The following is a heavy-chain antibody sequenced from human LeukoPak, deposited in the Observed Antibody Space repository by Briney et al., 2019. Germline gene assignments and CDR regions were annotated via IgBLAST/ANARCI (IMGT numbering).Heavy chain of an antibody. J-gene: IGHJ4*02. CDR2: ISYDGSNK. CDR3: ARDSGWYYDILTGPLDY. Sequence: TGGSLRLSCAASGFTFSSYTMHWVRQAPGKGLEWVAVISYDGSNKYYADSVKGRFTISRDNSKNTLYLQMNSLGAEDTAVYFCARDSGWYYDILTGPLDYWGQGTLVTVSS. CDR1: GFTFSSYT. V-gene: IGHV3-30-3*01. D-gene: IGHD3-9*01.